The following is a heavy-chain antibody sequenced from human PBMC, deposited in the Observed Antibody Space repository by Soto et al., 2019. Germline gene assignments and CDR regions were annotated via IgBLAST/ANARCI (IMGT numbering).Heavy chain of an antibody. J-gene: IGHJ6*02. D-gene: IGHD4-17*01. V-gene: IGHV4-38-2*01. Sequence: PSETLSLTCAVSGYSVSSGHYWGWIRQPPGKGLEWTGSIFHTVTTYYNPSLKSRVTPSLDTANNQFSLKLTSVTATDTAVYYCARGGLTVTSYYYYGMGVWGQGTTVTVSS. CDR3: ARGGLTVTSYYYYGMGV. CDR2: IFHTVTT. CDR1: GYSVSSGHY.